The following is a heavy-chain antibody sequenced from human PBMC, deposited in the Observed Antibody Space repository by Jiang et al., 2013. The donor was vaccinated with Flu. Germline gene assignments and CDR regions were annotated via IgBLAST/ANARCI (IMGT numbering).Heavy chain of an antibody. D-gene: IGHD1/OR15-1a*01. CDR2: TYYRSKWYY. CDR1: GDSVSSNSAA. Sequence: QTLSLTCAISGDSVSSNSAAWNWIRQSPSRGLEWLGRTYYRSKWYYDYAVSVKSRITINADTSKNQFSLQLNSVTPEDTAVYYCARGGVGTTVSLFHYWGQGTLVTVSS. J-gene: IGHJ4*02. CDR3: ARGGVGTTVSLFHY. V-gene: IGHV6-1*01.